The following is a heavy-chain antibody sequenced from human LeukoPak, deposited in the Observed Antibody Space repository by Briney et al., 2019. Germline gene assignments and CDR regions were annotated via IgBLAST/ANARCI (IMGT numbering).Heavy chain of an antibody. CDR2: MNPSSGNT. D-gene: IGHD1-26*01. V-gene: IGHV1-8*03. CDR1: GYTFTSYD. CDR3: ARNSGSSTNAFDI. J-gene: IGHJ3*02. Sequence: ASVKVSCKASGYTFTSYDINWVRQATGQGLEWMGWMNPSSGNTGYAQKFQGRVTITRNTSISTAYMELSSLRSEDTAVYYCARNSGSSTNAFDIWGQGTMVTVSS.